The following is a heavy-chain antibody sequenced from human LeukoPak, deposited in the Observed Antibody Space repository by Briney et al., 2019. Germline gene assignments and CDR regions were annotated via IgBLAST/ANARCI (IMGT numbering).Heavy chain of an antibody. CDR1: GFTFSSYG. J-gene: IGHJ4*02. D-gene: IGHD1-1*01. CDR3: AKDMGRTGTTFDY. V-gene: IGHV3-30*02. CDR2: IRYDGSNK. Sequence: PGGSLRLSCAASGFTFSSYGMHWVRQAPGKGLEWVAFIRYDGSNKYYADSVKGRFTISRDNSKNTLYLQMNSLRAEDTAVYYCAKDMGRTGTTFDYWGQGTLVTVSS.